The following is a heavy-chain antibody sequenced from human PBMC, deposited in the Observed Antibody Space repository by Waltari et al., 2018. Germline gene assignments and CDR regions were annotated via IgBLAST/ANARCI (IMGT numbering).Heavy chain of an antibody. CDR2: ISGSGGST. J-gene: IGHJ4*02. CDR3: AKVGRWPRLSPFDY. CDR1: GYSISSGYY. Sequence: VQLQESGPGLVKPSETLSLTCAVSGYSISSGYYWGWIRQPPGKGLEWVSAISGSGGSTYYADSVKGRFTISRDNSKNTRYLQMNSLRAEDTAVYYCAKVGRWPRLSPFDYWGQGTLVTVSS. D-gene: IGHD5-12*01. V-gene: IGHV3-23*01.